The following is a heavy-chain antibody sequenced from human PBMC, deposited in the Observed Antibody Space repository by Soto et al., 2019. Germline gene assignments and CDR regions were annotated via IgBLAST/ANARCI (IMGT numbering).Heavy chain of an antibody. CDR3: ARGLFSENYYSGGWYYFDS. Sequence: SETLSLTCTGSGGYISGYCSSWIRQTPGKGLEWIGYIYYSGSTNYTPSLKSRVTISLVTSKNQFSLELSSVTAADTAVYYCARGLFSENYYSGGWYYFDSWGQGTLVTVSS. J-gene: IGHJ4*02. CDR1: GGYISGYC. CDR2: IYYSGST. V-gene: IGHV4-59*12. D-gene: IGHD1-26*01.